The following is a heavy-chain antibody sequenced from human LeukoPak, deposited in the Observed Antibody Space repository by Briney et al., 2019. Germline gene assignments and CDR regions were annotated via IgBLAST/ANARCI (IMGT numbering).Heavy chain of an antibody. D-gene: IGHD6-19*01. CDR2: IYPGDSDT. CDR3: ARPARIDSSGWSHFDY. J-gene: IGHJ4*02. CDR1: GYSFTSYR. Sequence: GESLKISCKGSGYSFTSYRIGWVRQMPGKGLEWMGIIYPGDSDTRYSPSFQGQVTISADKSISTAYLQWSSLKASDTAMYYCARPARIDSSGWSHFDYWGQGTLVTVSS. V-gene: IGHV5-51*01.